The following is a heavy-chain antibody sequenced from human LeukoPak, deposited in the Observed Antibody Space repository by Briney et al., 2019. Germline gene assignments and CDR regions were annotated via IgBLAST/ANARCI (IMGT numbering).Heavy chain of an antibody. V-gene: IGHV1-18*01. CDR3: ARVYQLGDAFDI. CDR1: GYTFTGYG. J-gene: IGHJ3*02. Sequence: ASVKVSCKASGYTFTGYGISWVRQAPGQGLEWMGWISAYNGNTNYAQKLQGRVTMTTDTSTSTAYMELRSLRSDDTAVYYCARVYQLGDAFDIWGQGTMVTVSS. CDR2: ISAYNGNT. D-gene: IGHD1-1*01.